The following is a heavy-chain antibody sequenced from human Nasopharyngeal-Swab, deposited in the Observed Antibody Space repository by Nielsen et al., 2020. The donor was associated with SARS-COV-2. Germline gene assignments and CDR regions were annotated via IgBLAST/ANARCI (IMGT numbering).Heavy chain of an antibody. CDR2: ISAYNGNT. D-gene: IGHD1-26*01. Sequence: ASVNVSCKASGYTFTSYGISWVRQAPGQGLEWMGWISAYNGNTNYAQKLQGRVTMTTDTSTSTAYMELRSLRSDDTAVYYCARDMVGATIYYYGMDVWGQGTTVTVSS. J-gene: IGHJ6*02. V-gene: IGHV1-18*01. CDR1: GYTFTSYG. CDR3: ARDMVGATIYYYGMDV.